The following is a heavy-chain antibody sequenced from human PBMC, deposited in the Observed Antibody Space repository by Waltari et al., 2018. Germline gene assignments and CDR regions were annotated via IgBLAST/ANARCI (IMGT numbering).Heavy chain of an antibody. D-gene: IGHD6-6*01. CDR2: INHSGST. CDR1: GGSFSGYY. J-gene: IGHJ4*02. Sequence: QVQLQQWGAGLLKPSETLSLTCAVYGGSFSGYYWSWIRQPPGKGLEWSGEINHSGSTNYNPSLKGLVTISVDTSKIQFSLKLSSVTAAATAVYYCARGGSIAARMEDFDYWGQGTLVTVSS. V-gene: IGHV4-34*01. CDR3: ARGGSIAARMEDFDY.